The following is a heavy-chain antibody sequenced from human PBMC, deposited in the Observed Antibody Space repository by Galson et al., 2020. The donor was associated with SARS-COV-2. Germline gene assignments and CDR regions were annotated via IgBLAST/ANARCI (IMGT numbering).Heavy chain of an antibody. D-gene: IGHD6-13*01. J-gene: IGHJ5*02. CDR2: IKQDGSEK. Sequence: GGSLRLSCAASGFTFSSYWMSWVRQAPGKGLEWVANIKQDGSEKYYVDSVKGRFTISRDNAKNSLYLQMNSLRAEDTAVYYCARVGSSWYFGVRDWFDPWGQGTLVTVSS. CDR3: ARVGSSWYFGVRDWFDP. V-gene: IGHV3-7*03. CDR1: GFTFSSYW.